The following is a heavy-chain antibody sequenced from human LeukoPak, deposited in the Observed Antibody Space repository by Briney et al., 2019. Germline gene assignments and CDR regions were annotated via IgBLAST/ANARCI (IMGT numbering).Heavy chain of an antibody. CDR2: ISGSGGST. J-gene: IGHJ6*03. CDR1: GFTFSSYA. D-gene: IGHD3-3*01. CDR3: AKDKGSGLRAGNYMDV. Sequence: GGSLRLSCAASGFTFSSYAMSWVRQAPGKGLEWVSAISGSGGSTYYADSVKGQFTISRDNSKNTLYLQMNSLRAEDTAVYYCAKDKGSGLRAGNYMDVWGKGTTVTVSS. V-gene: IGHV3-23*01.